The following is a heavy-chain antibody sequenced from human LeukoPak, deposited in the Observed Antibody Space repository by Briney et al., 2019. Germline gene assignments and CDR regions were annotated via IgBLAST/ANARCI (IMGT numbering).Heavy chain of an antibody. D-gene: IGHD2-15*01. Sequence: GGSLSLSCAASGFTFSAYSMNWVRQAPGKGLEWVSSISSGSRYIYYADSVKGRFTTSRDNAKDSLYLQMNSLRAEDTAVYYCAKCSGGNCYHSDDHWGQGTLVTVSP. CDR3: AKCSGGNCYHSDDH. CDR2: ISSGSRYI. CDR1: GFTFSAYS. V-gene: IGHV3-21*01. J-gene: IGHJ5*02.